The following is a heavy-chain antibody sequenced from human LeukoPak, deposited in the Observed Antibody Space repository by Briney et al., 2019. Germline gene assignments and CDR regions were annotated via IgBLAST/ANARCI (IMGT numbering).Heavy chain of an antibody. CDR3: ARGLAANDWFDP. Sequence: GGSLTPSCAASGFTFSDYYMNWIRQAAGRGLEWLSYIIASSGTRYYADSVKGRFTISRDNAKNSLYLQMNSLRAEDTAVYYCARGLAANDWFDPWGQGTLVTVSS. D-gene: IGHD2-15*01. V-gene: IGHV3-11*01. CDR1: GFTFSDYY. J-gene: IGHJ5*02. CDR2: IIASSGTR.